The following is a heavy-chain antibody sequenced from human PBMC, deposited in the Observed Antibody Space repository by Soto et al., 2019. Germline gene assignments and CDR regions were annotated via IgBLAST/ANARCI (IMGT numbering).Heavy chain of an antibody. J-gene: IGHJ4*02. Sequence: WGSLRLSCAASGFTFSSYAMYWVRQAPGKGLEWMAFISHDGNNTYYADSVKGRFSISRDNSKNTLYLQMNRLRTEDTAMFYCARLRYYYDSTTYSDGQPADYWGLGTLVTVSS. CDR3: ARLRYYYDSTTYSDGQPADY. D-gene: IGHD3-22*01. CDR1: GFTFSSYA. CDR2: ISHDGNNT. V-gene: IGHV3-30-3*01.